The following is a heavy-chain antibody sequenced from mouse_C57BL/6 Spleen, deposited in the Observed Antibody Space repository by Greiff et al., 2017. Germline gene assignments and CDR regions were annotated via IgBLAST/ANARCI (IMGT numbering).Heavy chain of an antibody. CDR2: ISYDGSN. V-gene: IGHV3-6*01. CDR3: AREHYGSSYWYFDV. CDR1: GYSITSGYY. J-gene: IGHJ1*03. Sequence: EVQLQESGPGLVKPSQSLSLTCSVTGYSITSGYYWNWIRQFPGNKLEWMGYISYDGSNNYNPSLKNRISITRDTSKSQFFLKLNSVTTEDTATYYCAREHYGSSYWYFDVWGTGTTVTVSA. D-gene: IGHD1-1*01.